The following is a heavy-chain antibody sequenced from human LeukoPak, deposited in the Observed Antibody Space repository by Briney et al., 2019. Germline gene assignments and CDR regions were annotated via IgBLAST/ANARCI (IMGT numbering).Heavy chain of an antibody. J-gene: IGHJ5*02. CDR3: ASYYYGSGSYAFDP. V-gene: IGHV3-21*01. D-gene: IGHD3-10*01. CDR2: ISSSSSYI. CDR1: GFTFSSYS. Sequence: GGSLRLSCAASGFTFSSYSMNWVRQAPGKGLEWVSSISSSSSYIYYADSVKGRFTISRDNAKNSLYLQINSLRAEDTAVYYCASYYYGSGSYAFDPWGQGTLVTVSS.